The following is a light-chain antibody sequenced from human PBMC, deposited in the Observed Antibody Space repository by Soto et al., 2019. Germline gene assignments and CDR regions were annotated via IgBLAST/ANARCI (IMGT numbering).Light chain of an antibody. CDR2: EVS. J-gene: IGLJ1*01. V-gene: IGLV2-11*01. CDR3: CSFAGSFYV. Sequence: QSLLTQPCSVSWSPGQSVAISCTGTSRDVDAYDFVSWYQHHPGKAPKLIISEVSKRPSGVSHRFSGSKSGNTASLTISGLQAEDEADYFCCSFAGSFYVFGTGTKVTVL. CDR1: SRDVDAYDF.